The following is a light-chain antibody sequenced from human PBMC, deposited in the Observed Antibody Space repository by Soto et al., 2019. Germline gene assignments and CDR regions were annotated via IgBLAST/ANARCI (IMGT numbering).Light chain of an antibody. V-gene: IGKV3-15*01. J-gene: IGKJ4*01. CDR1: QTVTNK. CDR2: DAS. CDR3: QQYNSWPVT. Sequence: EIVMTQSPATLSVSPGERVLLSCRATQTVTNKLDWYQQKPGQAPRLLIYDASSRATCIPARFSGSGSGTEFTLTISSLQSEDFVLYYCQQYNSWPVTFGGGTKVEIK.